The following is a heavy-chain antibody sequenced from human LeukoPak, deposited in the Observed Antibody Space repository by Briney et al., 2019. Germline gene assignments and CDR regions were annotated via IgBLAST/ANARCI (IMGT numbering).Heavy chain of an antibody. V-gene: IGHV3-23*01. CDR2: ISGSGGST. CDR1: GFTFSSYA. Sequence: GGSLRLSCAASGFTFSSYAMSWVRQAPGKGLEWVSAISGSGGSTYYADSVKGRFTISRDNSKNTLYLQMNSLKTEDTAVYYCARGPGYYDSSGYYHWYFDLWGRGTLVTVSS. J-gene: IGHJ2*01. CDR3: ARGPGYYDSSGYYHWYFDL. D-gene: IGHD3-22*01.